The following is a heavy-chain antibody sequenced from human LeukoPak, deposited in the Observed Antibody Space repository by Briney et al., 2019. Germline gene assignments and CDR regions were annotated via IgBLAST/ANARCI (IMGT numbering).Heavy chain of an antibody. D-gene: IGHD5-18*01. CDR2: IDPSDSYT. CDR1: GYSFTSNW. V-gene: IGHV5-10-1*01. J-gene: IGHJ5*02. CDR3: ARQPEDTWFDP. Sequence: GESLKISCKGSGYSFTSNWIGWVRQVPGKGLEWIGRIDPSDSYTIYSRFFQGHVTISADKSISTAYLQWSSLKASDTAMYYCARQPEDTWFDPWGQGTLVTVSS.